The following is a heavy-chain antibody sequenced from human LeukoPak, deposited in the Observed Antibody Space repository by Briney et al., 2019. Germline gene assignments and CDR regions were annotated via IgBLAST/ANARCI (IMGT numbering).Heavy chain of an antibody. D-gene: IGHD3-10*01. Sequence: SETLSLTCAVYGGSFSGYYWSWIRQPPGKGLEWIGEINHSGSTNYNPSLKSRVTISVDTSKNQFSLKLSSVTAADTAVYYCARGRPYGSGSYYPYYYYGMDVWGQGTTVTVSS. V-gene: IGHV4-34*01. CDR1: GGSFSGYY. CDR2: INHSGST. CDR3: ARGRPYGSGSYYPYYYYGMDV. J-gene: IGHJ6*02.